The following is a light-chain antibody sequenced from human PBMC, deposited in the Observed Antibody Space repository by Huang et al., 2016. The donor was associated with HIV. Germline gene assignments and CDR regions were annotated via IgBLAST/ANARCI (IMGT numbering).Light chain of an antibody. V-gene: IGKV1-39*01. CDR3: QQSYSTPGYT. CDR1: QNIKNY. Sequence: DIQMTQSPSSLSASVGDRVTITCRASQNIKNYLNWYQQKPGKATKVLIVAASSLHRGVPSRFSGSGSGTDFTLTISNLQPEDFATYYCQQSYSTPGYTFGQGTKLEIK. CDR2: AAS. J-gene: IGKJ2*01.